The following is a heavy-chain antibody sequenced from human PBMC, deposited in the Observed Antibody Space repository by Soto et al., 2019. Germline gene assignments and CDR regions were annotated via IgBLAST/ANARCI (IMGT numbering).Heavy chain of an antibody. CDR3: ARHTPAISISDH. J-gene: IGHJ4*02. D-gene: IGHD2-15*01. CDR1: GGSISSSSYY. Sequence: QLQLQESGPGLVKPSETLSLTCTVSGGSISSSSYYWGWIRQPPGKGLEWIGSIYYSGSTYYNPALKIILTISVDTSKNQFSLKLSSVTAAGTAVYCCARHTPAISISDHWGQGTLVTVSS. CDR2: IYYSGST. V-gene: IGHV4-39*01.